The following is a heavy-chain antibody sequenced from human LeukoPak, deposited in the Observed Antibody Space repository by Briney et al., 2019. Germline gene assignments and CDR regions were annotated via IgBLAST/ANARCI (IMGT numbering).Heavy chain of an antibody. CDR3: ANHYDSSPADV. CDR1: GFTFSSYG. D-gene: IGHD3-22*01. V-gene: IGHV3-30*18. CDR2: ISYDGSNK. J-gene: IGHJ6*02. Sequence: SGRSLRLSCAASGFTFSSYGMHWVRQAPGKGLEWVAVISYDGSNKYYADSVKGRFTISRDNSKNTLYLQMNSLRAEDTAVYYCANHYDSSPADVWGQGTTVTVSS.